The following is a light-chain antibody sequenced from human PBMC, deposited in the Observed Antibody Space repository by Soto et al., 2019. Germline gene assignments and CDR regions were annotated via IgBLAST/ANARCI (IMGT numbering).Light chain of an antibody. CDR1: TGAVTSGHY. CDR3: LLSYSGARV. J-gene: IGLJ3*02. CDR2: QTT. V-gene: IGLV7-46*01. Sequence: QTVVTQEPSLTVSPGGTVTLTCGSSTGAVTSGHYPYWFQQKPGQAPTTLIYQTTNKHSWTPARFSGSLLGDKAALTLSGAQPEDEADYSCLLSYSGARVFGGGTKLTVL.